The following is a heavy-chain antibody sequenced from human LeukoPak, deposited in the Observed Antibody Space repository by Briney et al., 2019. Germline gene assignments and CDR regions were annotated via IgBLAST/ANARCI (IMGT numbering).Heavy chain of an antibody. V-gene: IGHV3-21*01. J-gene: IGHJ4*02. CDR2: ISSSSSYI. CDR3: ARDHSGYDYVLDY. D-gene: IGHD5-12*01. Sequence: GGSLRLSCAASGFTFSSYSMNWVRQAPGKGLEWASSISSSSSYIYYADSVKGRFTISRDNAKNSLYLQMNSLRAEDTAVYYCARDHSGYDYVLDYWGQGTLVTVSS. CDR1: GFTFSSYS.